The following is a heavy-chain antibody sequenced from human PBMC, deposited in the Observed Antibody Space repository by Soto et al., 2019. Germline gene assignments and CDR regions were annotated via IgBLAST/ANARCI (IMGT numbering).Heavy chain of an antibody. J-gene: IGHJ4*02. D-gene: IGHD6-13*01. Sequence: GGSLRLSCAASGFTFSSYGMHWVRQAPGKGLEWVAVISYDGSNKYYADSVKGRFTISRDNSKNTLYLQMNSLRAEDTAVYYCAKEIQKQLPLPYFDYWGQGTLVTVSS. V-gene: IGHV3-30*18. CDR1: GFTFSSYG. CDR3: AKEIQKQLPLPYFDY. CDR2: ISYDGSNK.